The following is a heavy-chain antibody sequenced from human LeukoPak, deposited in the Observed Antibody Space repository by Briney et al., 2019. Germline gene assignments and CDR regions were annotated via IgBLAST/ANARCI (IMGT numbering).Heavy chain of an antibody. CDR2: IKSDGSST. Sequence: GSLRLSCAASGFTFSSYWMHWVRHTPGKGLVWVSRIKSDGSSTSYADSVKGRFTISRDNAENTLYLQMNSLRAEDTAVYYCARDGYSFGHDFDYWGQGTLVTVSS. D-gene: IGHD5-18*01. CDR3: ARDGYSFGHDFDY. J-gene: IGHJ4*02. CDR1: GFTFSSYW. V-gene: IGHV3-74*01.